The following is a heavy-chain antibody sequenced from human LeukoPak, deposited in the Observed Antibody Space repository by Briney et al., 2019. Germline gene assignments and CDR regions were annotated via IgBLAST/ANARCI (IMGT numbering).Heavy chain of an antibody. V-gene: IGHV4-39*01. CDR3: ARHRYYFDN. CDR2: IYYSGST. CDR1: GGSISRSSYY. J-gene: IGHJ4*02. Sequence: PSETLSLTCTVSGGSISRSSYYWGWIRQPPGKGLEWIGSIYYSGSTYYNPSLKSRFTMSVDTSKNQFSLILSSVAAADTAVYYCARHRYYFDNWGQGTLVTVSS.